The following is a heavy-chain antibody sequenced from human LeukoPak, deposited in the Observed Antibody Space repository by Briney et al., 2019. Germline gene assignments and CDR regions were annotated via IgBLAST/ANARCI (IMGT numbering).Heavy chain of an antibody. V-gene: IGHV1-8*02. D-gene: IGHD3-16*01. Sequence: ASVKVSCKASGYSFSDYDIIWVRHAAGQGLEWVGWVNPKSGSTAYAQKFQGRVTMTSSSSITTVYMELSSLRSDDSAVYYCARGVSIRRYAWAYWGQGTLVTVSS. CDR3: ARGVSIRRYAWAY. CDR1: GYSFSDYD. CDR2: VNPKSGST. J-gene: IGHJ4*02.